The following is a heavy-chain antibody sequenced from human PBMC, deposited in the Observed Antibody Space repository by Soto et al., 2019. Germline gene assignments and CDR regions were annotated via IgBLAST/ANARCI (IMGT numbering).Heavy chain of an antibody. J-gene: IGHJ4*02. Sequence: QVQLQQWGAGLLKPSETLSLTCAVYGGSFSGYYWTWIRQPPGTGLEWIGEINYSGSTNYNPSLKSRVTISVDTSKNQFSLKLTSVTAADTAVYYCARDKITGLFDYWCQGTLVTVSS. CDR3: ARDKITGLFDY. D-gene: IGHD2-8*02. CDR2: INYSGST. CDR1: GGSFSGYY. V-gene: IGHV4-34*01.